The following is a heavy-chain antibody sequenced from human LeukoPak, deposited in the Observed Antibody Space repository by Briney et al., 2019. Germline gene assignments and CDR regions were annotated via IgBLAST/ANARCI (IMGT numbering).Heavy chain of an antibody. CDR3: AKESPGYYYDSTVDY. CDR2: IYSGGSI. D-gene: IGHD3-22*01. Sequence: GGSLRLSCAASGFTVSSNYMSWVRQAPGKGLEWVSVIYSGGSIYYADSVKGRFTISRDNSKNTLYLQMNSLRAEDTAVYYCAKESPGYYYDSTVDYWGQGTLVTVSS. J-gene: IGHJ4*02. V-gene: IGHV3-53*01. CDR1: GFTVSSNY.